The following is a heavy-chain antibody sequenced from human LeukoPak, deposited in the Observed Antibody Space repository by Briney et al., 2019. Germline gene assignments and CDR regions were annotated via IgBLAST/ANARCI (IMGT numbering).Heavy chain of an antibody. D-gene: IGHD4-23*01. CDR3: ARRPDYGGTPTFDY. CDR1: GVTVSSNY. CDR2: LYSDGST. V-gene: IGHV3-66*01. J-gene: IGHJ4*02. Sequence: AGSLRLSCAASGVTVSSNYMSWVRQAPAKGLQRVSVLYSDGSTYYADSVKGRFTISRDNSKYTQHLQMNRLRAEDADAYFYARRPDYGGTPTFDYWGQGTVVTVSS.